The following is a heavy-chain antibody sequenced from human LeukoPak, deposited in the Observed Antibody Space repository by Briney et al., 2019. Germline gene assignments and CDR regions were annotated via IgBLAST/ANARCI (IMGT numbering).Heavy chain of an antibody. CDR1: GYTFTGYY. CDR2: INPNSGGT. CDR3: ARDIVPSYSGYDRTLPDY. V-gene: IGHV1-2*02. D-gene: IGHD5-12*01. Sequence: GASVKVSCKASGYTFTGYYMHWVRQAPGQGLEWMGWINPNSGGTNYAQKFQGRVTMTRDTSTSTVYMELSSLRSEDTAVYYCARDIVPSYSGYDRTLPDYWGQGTLVTVSS. J-gene: IGHJ4*02.